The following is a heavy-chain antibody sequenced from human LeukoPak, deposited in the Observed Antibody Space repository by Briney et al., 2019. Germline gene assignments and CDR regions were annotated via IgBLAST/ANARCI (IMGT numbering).Heavy chain of an antibody. J-gene: IGHJ4*02. Sequence: PGGSLRLSCAASGFTFNFYTMNWVRQAPGKGLEWVSLISGDGGSTYYADSVKGRFTISRDNSKNSLYLQMSSLRTEDTALYYCAKDIVKDYDILTGYYPFDYRGQGTLVTVSS. CDR2: ISGDGGST. CDR3: AKDIVKDYDILTGYYPFDY. V-gene: IGHV3-43*02. CDR1: GFTFNFYT. D-gene: IGHD3-9*01.